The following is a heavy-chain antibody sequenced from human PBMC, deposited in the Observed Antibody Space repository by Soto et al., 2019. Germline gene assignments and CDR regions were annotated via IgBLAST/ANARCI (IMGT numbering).Heavy chain of an antibody. V-gene: IGHV5-10-1*01. CDR2: IAPSDSYT. CDR1: GYSFTSYW. D-gene: IGHD6-13*01. CDR3: ARLSEAAAGTNGMDV. J-gene: IGHJ6*02. Sequence: PGESLKISCKGSGYSFTSYWISWVRQMPGKGLEWMGRIAPSDSYTNYSPSFQGHVTISADKSISTAYLQWSSLKASDTAMYYCARLSEAAAGTNGMDVWGQGTTVTVSS.